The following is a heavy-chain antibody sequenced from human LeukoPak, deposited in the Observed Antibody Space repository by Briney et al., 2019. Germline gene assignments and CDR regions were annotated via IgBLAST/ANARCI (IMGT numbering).Heavy chain of an antibody. V-gene: IGHV1-2*02. CDR1: GYTFTGYY. CDR3: ARAKYSSSWYPHY. Sequence: ASVKVSCKASGYTFTGYYMHWVRQAPGQGLEWMGWINPNSGGTNYAQKFQGRVTTTRDTSISTAYMELSRLRSDDTAVYYCARAKYSSSWYPHYWGQGTLVTVSS. D-gene: IGHD6-13*01. CDR2: INPNSGGT. J-gene: IGHJ4*02.